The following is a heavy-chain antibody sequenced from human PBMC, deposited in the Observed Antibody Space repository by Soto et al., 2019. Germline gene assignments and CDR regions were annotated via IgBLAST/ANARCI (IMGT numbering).Heavy chain of an antibody. Sequence: GGSLRLSCAASGFTFSNFGMHWVRQAPGKGLEWVASISYDGNIKYSADSVKGRFTISRDNSKNTLYLQMSSLRSEDAAVYYCASSSSIVVPGVIMGFDSWGQGTLVTVSS. CDR1: GFTFSNFG. J-gene: IGHJ4*02. D-gene: IGHD2-2*01. CDR2: ISYDGNIK. V-gene: IGHV3-30*03. CDR3: ASSSSIVVPGVIMGFDS.